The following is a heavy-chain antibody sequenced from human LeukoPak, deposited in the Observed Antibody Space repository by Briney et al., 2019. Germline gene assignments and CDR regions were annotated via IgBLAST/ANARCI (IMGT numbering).Heavy chain of an antibody. CDR2: INPNSGGT. J-gene: IGHJ6*02. V-gene: IGHV1-2*02. CDR3: ARECMAAAGFSYYYYYGMDV. CDR1: GYTFTGYY. Sequence: ASVKVSCKASGYTFTGYYMHWVRQAPGQGLEWMGWINPNSGGTNYAQKFQGRVTMTRDTSISTAYMELSSLRSEDTAVYYCARECMAAAGFSYYYYYGMDVWGQGTTVTVSS. D-gene: IGHD6-13*01.